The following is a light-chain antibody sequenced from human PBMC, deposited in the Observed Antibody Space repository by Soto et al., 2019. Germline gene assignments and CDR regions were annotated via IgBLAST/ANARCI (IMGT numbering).Light chain of an antibody. V-gene: IGKV1-17*01. Sequence: DIQMTQSPSSLSASVGDRVTISCRASQDIRNVLAWYQQKPGKAPNLLIHTASTLQSGVPSRFSGSGSGTEFTLTISSLQPEDFATYYCQQRNSYPITFGQGTRLEIK. J-gene: IGKJ5*01. CDR3: QQRNSYPIT. CDR2: TAS. CDR1: QDIRNV.